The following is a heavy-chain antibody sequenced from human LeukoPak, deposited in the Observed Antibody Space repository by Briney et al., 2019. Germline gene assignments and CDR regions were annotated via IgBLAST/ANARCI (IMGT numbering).Heavy chain of an antibody. Sequence: NASETLSLTCTVSGGSISSYYWSWIRQPPGKGLEWIGYVYYSGSTNYTPSLKSRVTISVDTSKNPFSLKLSSVTAADTAVYYCARVCGDIVVVPAATDYYYYYGMDVWGQGTTVTVSS. D-gene: IGHD2-2*01. J-gene: IGHJ6*02. CDR1: GGSISSYY. V-gene: IGHV4-59*08. CDR3: ARVCGDIVVVPAATDYYYYYGMDV. CDR2: VYYSGST.